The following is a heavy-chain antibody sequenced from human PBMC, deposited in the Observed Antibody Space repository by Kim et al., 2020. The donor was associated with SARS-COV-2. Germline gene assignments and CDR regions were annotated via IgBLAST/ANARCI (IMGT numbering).Heavy chain of an antibody. CDR3: TLIPLTTIGNS. CDR1: GFSLATTGVG. Sequence: SGPTLVNPTQTLTLTCTFSGFSLATTGVGVGWIRQPPGKALEWLALIYWDDAPRYSPSLMSRLTITKDSTKNQVVLRIANMYPVDTGTYYCTLIPLTTIGNSWGRGTMVTASS. CDR2: IYWDDAP. J-gene: IGHJ4*02. D-gene: IGHD1-1*01. V-gene: IGHV2-5*02.